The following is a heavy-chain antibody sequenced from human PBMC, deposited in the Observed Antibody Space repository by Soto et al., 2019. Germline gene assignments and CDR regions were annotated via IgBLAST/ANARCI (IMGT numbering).Heavy chain of an antibody. J-gene: IGHJ3*02. Sequence: SVKVSCKASGGTFSSYAISWVRQAPGQGLEWMGGIIPIFGTANYAQKFQGRVTITADESTSTAYMELSSLRSEDTAVYYCARDYDSSGYSAHDAFDIWGQGAMVTVSS. CDR1: GGTFSSYA. CDR3: ARDYDSSGYSAHDAFDI. CDR2: IIPIFGTA. V-gene: IGHV1-69*13. D-gene: IGHD3-22*01.